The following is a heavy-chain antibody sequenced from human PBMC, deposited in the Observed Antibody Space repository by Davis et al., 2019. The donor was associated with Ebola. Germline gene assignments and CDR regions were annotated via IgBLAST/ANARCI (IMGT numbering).Heavy chain of an antibody. CDR3: ARTCSGGRCYYYGMDV. J-gene: IGHJ6*02. Sequence: GESLKISCAASGFTFSSYGMHWVRQAPGKGLEWVAVISYDGSNKYYADSVKGRFTISRDNSKNTLYLQMNSLRAEDTAVYYCARTCSGGRCYYYGMDVWGQGTTVTVSS. CDR1: GFTFSSYG. CDR2: ISYDGSNK. D-gene: IGHD2-15*01. V-gene: IGHV3-30*03.